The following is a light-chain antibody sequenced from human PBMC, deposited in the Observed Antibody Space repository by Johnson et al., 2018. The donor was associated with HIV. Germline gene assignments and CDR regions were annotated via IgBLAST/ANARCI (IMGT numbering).Light chain of an antibody. V-gene: IGLV1-51*02. CDR2: ENN. Sequence: QSLLTQSPSVSAAPGQKVTISCSGSSSNIGNNYVSWYQQLPGTAPKLLIYENNKRPSGIPDRFSGSKSGTSATLGITGLQTGDEADYYCGTWDSSLAPVFGTGTKVTVL. J-gene: IGLJ1*01. CDR1: SSNIGNNY. CDR3: GTWDSSLAPV.